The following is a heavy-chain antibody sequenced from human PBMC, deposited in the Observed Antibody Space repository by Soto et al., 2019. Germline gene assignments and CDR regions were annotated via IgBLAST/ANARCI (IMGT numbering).Heavy chain of an antibody. V-gene: IGHV3-11*01. J-gene: IGHJ6*02. CDR3: ARGGQQLHGMAV. D-gene: IGHD6-13*01. Sequence: PAGSLRLSCAATGFTFSDYDMTLFRQAPGKGLEWVSYISSSGSPIYYADSVKGRFTISRDNAKNSLYLQMNSLRAEDTAVYYCARGGQQLHGMAVWGQGTTVTVSS. CDR2: ISSSGSPI. CDR1: GFTFSDYD.